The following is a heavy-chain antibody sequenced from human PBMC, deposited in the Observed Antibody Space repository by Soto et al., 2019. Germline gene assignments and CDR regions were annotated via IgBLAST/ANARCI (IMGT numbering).Heavy chain of an antibody. CDR3: AKGMFLVVPAAKGSFDY. CDR2: ISGSGGST. CDR1: GFTFSSYA. Sequence: RGSLRLSCAASGFTFSSYAMSWVRQAPGKGLEWVSAISGSGGSTYYADSVKGRFTISRDNSKNTLYLQMNSLRAEDTAVYYCAKGMFLVVPAAKGSFDYWGQGTLVTVSS. J-gene: IGHJ4*02. D-gene: IGHD2-2*01. V-gene: IGHV3-23*01.